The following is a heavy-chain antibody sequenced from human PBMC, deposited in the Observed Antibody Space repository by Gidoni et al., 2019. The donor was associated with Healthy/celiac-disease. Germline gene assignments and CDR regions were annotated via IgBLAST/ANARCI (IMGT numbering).Heavy chain of an antibody. J-gene: IGHJ4*02. Sequence: QVQLVESGGGVVQPGRSLRLSCAASGFTFSSYGMHWVRQAPGKGLEWVAVISYDGSNKYYADSVKGRFTISRDNSKNTLYLQMNSLRAEDTAVYYCAKEHTPAASRFDYWGQGTLVTVSS. CDR2: ISYDGSNK. D-gene: IGHD6-13*01. CDR3: AKEHTPAASRFDY. V-gene: IGHV3-30*18. CDR1: GFTFSSYG.